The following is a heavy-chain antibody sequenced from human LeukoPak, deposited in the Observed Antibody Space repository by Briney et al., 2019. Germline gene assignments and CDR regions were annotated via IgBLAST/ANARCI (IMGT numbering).Heavy chain of an antibody. CDR2: IYHSGST. J-gene: IGHJ4*02. CDR3: ATQYYYDITQVDY. CDR1: GGSISSSSYY. D-gene: IGHD3-22*01. V-gene: IGHV4-39*07. Sequence: SETLSLTCTVSGGSISSSSYYWGWIRQPPGKGLEWIGSIYHSGSTYYNPSLKSRVTISVDTSKNQFSLKLNSVTAADTAVYYCATQYYYDITQVDYWGQGTLVTVSS.